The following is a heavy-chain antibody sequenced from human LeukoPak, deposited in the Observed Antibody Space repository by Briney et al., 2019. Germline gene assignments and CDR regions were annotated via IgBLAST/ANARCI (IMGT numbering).Heavy chain of an antibody. CDR2: IWYDGSNK. D-gene: IGHD1-1*01. J-gene: IGHJ4*02. CDR3: ASVGTTNYFDY. CDR1: GFTFSSYG. Sequence: PGRSLRLSCVASGFTFSSYGMHWVRQAPGKGLEWVAVIWYDGSNKYYTDSVKGRFTISRDNSKNTLFLQMNSLRAEDTAVYYCASVGTTNYFDYWGQGTLVTVSS. V-gene: IGHV3-33*01.